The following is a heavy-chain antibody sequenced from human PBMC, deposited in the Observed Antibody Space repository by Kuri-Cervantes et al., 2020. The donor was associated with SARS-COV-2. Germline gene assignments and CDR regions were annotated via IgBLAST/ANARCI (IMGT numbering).Heavy chain of an antibody. V-gene: IGHV4-61*02. Sequence: SETLSLTCGVSGGVIIGDGYSWSWIRQPAGKGLEWIGRIYISGSTNYNPSLESRVTMSIDTSRNQFSLRLSSVTAADTAVYYCAGGYTGWISNWGQGTLVTVSS. J-gene: IGHJ4*02. D-gene: IGHD2-2*03. CDR2: IYISGST. CDR1: GGVIIGDGYS. CDR3: AGGYTGWISN.